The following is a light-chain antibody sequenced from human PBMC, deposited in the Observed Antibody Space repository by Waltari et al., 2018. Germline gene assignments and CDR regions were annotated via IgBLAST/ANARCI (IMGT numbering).Light chain of an antibody. Sequence: QPVLTQSSSASASLGSSVKLTCPLSSVHSTYIVAWHQQQPGKAPRYLMKVENSGTYNRGSGVPDRFSGSSSGADRYLSISNLQSEDEADYYCETWDSKGVFGGGTKLTVV. J-gene: IGLJ3*02. CDR1: SVHSTYI. CDR2: VENSGTY. V-gene: IGLV4-60*03. CDR3: ETWDSKGV.